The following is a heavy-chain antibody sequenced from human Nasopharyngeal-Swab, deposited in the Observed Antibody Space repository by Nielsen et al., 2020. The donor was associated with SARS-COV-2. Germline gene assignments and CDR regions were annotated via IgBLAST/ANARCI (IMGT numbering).Heavy chain of an antibody. CDR2: INPNSGGT. Sequence: ASVKVSCKASGYTFTGYYMHWVRQAPGQGLEWMGRINPNSGGTNYAQKFQGRVTMTRDTSISTAYMELSRLRSEDTAVYYCARDRLGGYSYGYRAGRFDYWGQGTLVTVSS. CDR1: GYTFTGYY. CDR3: ARDRLGGYSYGYRAGRFDY. J-gene: IGHJ4*02. D-gene: IGHD5-18*01. V-gene: IGHV1-2*06.